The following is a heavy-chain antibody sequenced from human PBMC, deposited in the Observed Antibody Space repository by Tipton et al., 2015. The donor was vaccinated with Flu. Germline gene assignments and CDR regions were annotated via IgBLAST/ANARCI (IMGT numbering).Heavy chain of an antibody. Sequence: QLVQSGAEVKKPGSSVKVSCKASGGTFSSYAISWVRQAPGQGLEWMGGIIPIFGTANYAQKFQGRVTITADESTSTAYMELSSLRSEDTAVYYCARFCSSTSCYSTRGGGPKPSNAFDIWGQGTMVTVSS. J-gene: IGHJ3*02. V-gene: IGHV1-69*01. D-gene: IGHD2-2*01. CDR2: IIPIFGTA. CDR3: ARFCSSTSCYSTRGGGPKPSNAFDI. CDR1: GGTFSSYA.